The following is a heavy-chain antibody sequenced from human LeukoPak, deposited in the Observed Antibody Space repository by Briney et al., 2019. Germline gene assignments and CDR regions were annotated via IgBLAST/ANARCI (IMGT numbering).Heavy chain of an antibody. V-gene: IGHV3-53*01. Sequence: GGSLRPSCAVSGFTVSTNYMSWVRQAPGRGLECVSIIYSGGTTYYADSVKGRFTISRDNSKNMLYLQMNSLRAEDTAVYYCAGSGGAASSDYWGQGTLVTVSS. CDR1: GFTVSTNY. D-gene: IGHD1-26*01. CDR3: AGSGGAASSDY. CDR2: IYSGGTT. J-gene: IGHJ4*02.